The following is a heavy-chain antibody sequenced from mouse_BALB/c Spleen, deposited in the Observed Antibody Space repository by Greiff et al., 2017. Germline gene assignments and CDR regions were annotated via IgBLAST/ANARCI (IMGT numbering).Heavy chain of an antibody. D-gene: IGHD2-14*01. Sequence: QVQLKESGPGLVAPSQSLSITCTVSGFSLSRYSVHWVRQPPGKGLEWLGMIWGGGSTDYNSALKSRLSISKDNSKSQVFLKMNSLQTDDTAMYYCARNGDYRYDAPYAMDYWGQGTSVTVSS. V-gene: IGHV2-6-4*01. J-gene: IGHJ4*01. CDR3: ARNGDYRYDAPYAMDY. CDR2: IWGGGST. CDR1: GFSLSRYS.